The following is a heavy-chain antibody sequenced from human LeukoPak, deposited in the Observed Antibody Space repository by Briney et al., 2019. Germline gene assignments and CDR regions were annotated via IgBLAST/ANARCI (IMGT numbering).Heavy chain of an antibody. D-gene: IGHD5-18*01. CDR3: ARDSGYRLYYYYMDV. CDR2: IKQDGSEK. J-gene: IGHJ6*03. CDR1: GFTFSSYW. Sequence: GGSLRLSCAASGFTFSSYWMSWVRQAPGKGLEWVANIKQDGSEKYYVDSVKGRFTISRDNAKNSLYLQMNSLRAEDTAVYYCARDSGYRLYYYYMDVWGKGTTVTVSS. V-gene: IGHV3-7*01.